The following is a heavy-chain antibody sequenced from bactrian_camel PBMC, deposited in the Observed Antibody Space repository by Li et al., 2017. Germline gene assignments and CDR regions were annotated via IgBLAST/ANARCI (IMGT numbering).Heavy chain of an antibody. D-gene: IGHD2*01. CDR2: IDVDGNT. Sequence: HVQLVESGGGSVQPGGSLRLSCGASGYTYSSNCMGWFRQAPGQEREGVASIDVDGNTDYSEFVQGRFTISKDNAKNTLYLQMDSLKPEDTAMYYCAAVVCGSWYRPRLHRDDYNEWGKGTQVTVS. CDR3: AAVVCGSWYRPRLHRDDYNE. CDR1: GYTYSSNC. V-gene: IGHV3S57*01. J-gene: IGHJ4*01.